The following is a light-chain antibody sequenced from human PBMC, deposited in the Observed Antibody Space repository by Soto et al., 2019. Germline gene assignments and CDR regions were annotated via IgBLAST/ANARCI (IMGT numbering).Light chain of an antibody. V-gene: IGKV3-11*01. Sequence: EIVLTQSPATLSLSPGERATLSCRASQSVSNYLAWYQQKPGQAPRLLIYDTFNRATDIPARFSGSGSGTAFTLTISSLDPEDFAVYYCQQRSNWPLTFGGGTKVEI. CDR3: QQRSNWPLT. CDR2: DTF. J-gene: IGKJ4*01. CDR1: QSVSNY.